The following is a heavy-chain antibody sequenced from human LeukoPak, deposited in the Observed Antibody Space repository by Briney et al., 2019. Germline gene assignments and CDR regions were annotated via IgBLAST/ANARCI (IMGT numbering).Heavy chain of an antibody. CDR3: SRHVNTFDY. V-gene: IGHV4-39*01. CDR1: GGSISSRNHY. Sequence: SETLSLTCSVSGGSISSRNHYWGWLRQPPGKGLEWIGSIFYTGNTYYNPSLRSRVTMSVDTSKNHFSRNLSSVTAADMAVYYCSRHVNTFDYWGQGALVTVSS. CDR2: IFYTGNT. J-gene: IGHJ4*02.